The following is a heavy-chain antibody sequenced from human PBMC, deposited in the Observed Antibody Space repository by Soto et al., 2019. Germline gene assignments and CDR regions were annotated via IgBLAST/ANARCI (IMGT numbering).Heavy chain of an antibody. Sequence: SETLSLTFTVSGGSISSYYWSWIRQPAGKGLEWIGRIYTSGSTNYNPSLKSRVTMSVDTSKNQFSLKLSSVTAAETAVYYCASIAHKSSWEAPDDAFDIWGQGTMVTVS. CDR3: ASIAHKSSWEAPDDAFDI. D-gene: IGHD6-13*01. J-gene: IGHJ3*02. V-gene: IGHV4-4*07. CDR1: GGSISSYY. CDR2: IYTSGST.